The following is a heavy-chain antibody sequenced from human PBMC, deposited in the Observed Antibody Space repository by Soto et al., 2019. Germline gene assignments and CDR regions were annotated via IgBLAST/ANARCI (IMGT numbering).Heavy chain of an antibody. CDR2: ISGSGGST. Sequence: PGGSLRLSCAASGFTFSSYAMSWVRQAPGKGLEWVSAISGSGGSTYYADSVKGRFTISRDNSKNTLYLQMNSLRAEDTAVYYCAKYSSSFYYYYMDVWGKGTTVTVSS. CDR1: GFTFSSYA. V-gene: IGHV3-23*01. D-gene: IGHD6-6*01. J-gene: IGHJ6*03. CDR3: AKYSSSFYYYYMDV.